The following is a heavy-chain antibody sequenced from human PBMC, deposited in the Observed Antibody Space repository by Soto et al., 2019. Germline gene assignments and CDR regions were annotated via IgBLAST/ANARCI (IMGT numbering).Heavy chain of an antibody. Sequence: QVQLVESGGGVVQPGRSLRLSCAASGFTFSSYGMHWVRQAPGKGLEWVAVISYDGSNKYYADSVKGRFTISRDNSKNTRWLQVGSLRAEDTAVYYCAKDRIQSGSYPDYWGQGTLVTVSS. CDR1: GFTFSSYG. CDR2: ISYDGSNK. V-gene: IGHV3-30*18. CDR3: AKDRIQSGSYPDY. J-gene: IGHJ4*02. D-gene: IGHD1-26*01.